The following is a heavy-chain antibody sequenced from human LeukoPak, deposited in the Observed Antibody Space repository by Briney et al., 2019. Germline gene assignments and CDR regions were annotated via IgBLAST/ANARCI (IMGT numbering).Heavy chain of an antibody. CDR3: AKEPATGVHYYYGMDV. J-gene: IGHJ6*02. D-gene: IGHD7-27*01. CDR2: INSDVSST. CDR1: GFTFSSYW. Sequence: PGRSLRLSCAASGFTFSSYWMHWVRQAPGKGLVWVSRINSDVSSTSYADSVKGRFTISRDNAKNTLYLQMNSLRAEDTAVYYCAKEPATGVHYYYGMDVWGQGTTVTVSS. V-gene: IGHV3-74*01.